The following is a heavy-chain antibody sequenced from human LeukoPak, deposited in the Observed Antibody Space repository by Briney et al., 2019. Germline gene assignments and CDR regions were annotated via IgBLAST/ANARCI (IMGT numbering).Heavy chain of an antibody. CDR3: ARESQKWLRLWSSNYFDY. Sequence: GGSLRLSCAASGFTFSSYSINWVRQAPGKGLEWVSYISSSSSTIYYADSVKGRFTISRDNAKNSLYLQMNSLRDEDTAVYYCARESQKWLRLWSSNYFDYWGQGTLVTVSS. D-gene: IGHD5-12*01. CDR2: ISSSSSTI. J-gene: IGHJ4*02. V-gene: IGHV3-48*02. CDR1: GFTFSSYS.